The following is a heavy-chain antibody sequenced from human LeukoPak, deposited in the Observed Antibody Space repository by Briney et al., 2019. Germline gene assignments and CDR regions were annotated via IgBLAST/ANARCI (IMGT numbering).Heavy chain of an antibody. J-gene: IGHJ6*02. CDR1: GFTFSSYA. V-gene: IGHV3-30-3*01. Sequence: GGSLRLSCAASGFTFSSYAMHWVRQAPGKGLEWVAVISYDGSNKYYADSVKGRFTISRDNSKNTLYLQMNSLRAEDTAVYYCARVMMVRGVISTNYYYYGMDVWGQGTTVTVSS. D-gene: IGHD3-10*01. CDR3: ARVMMVRGVISTNYYYYGMDV. CDR2: ISYDGSNK.